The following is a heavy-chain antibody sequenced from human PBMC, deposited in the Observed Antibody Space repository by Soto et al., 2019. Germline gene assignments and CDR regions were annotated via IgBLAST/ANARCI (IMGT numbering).Heavy chain of an antibody. CDR1: GFTFSAYD. D-gene: IGHD2-8*02. J-gene: IGHJ5*02. V-gene: IGHV3-13*01. CDR3: ASQASYWHGGGGWFDP. CDR2: IGTQHDT. Sequence: EVQLVESGGGLVQPGGSLRLSCAASGFTFSAYDMHWVRQATGKGLEWVSAIGTQHDTYYPDSVKGRFTISRENAKNFLFFQMDSLRAGDTAVYYWASQASYWHGGGGWFDPWGQGTLVTVSS.